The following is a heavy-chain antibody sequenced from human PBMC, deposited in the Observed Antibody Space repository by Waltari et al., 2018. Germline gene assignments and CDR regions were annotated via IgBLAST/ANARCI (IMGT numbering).Heavy chain of an antibody. CDR1: GYTFTSYD. J-gene: IGHJ6*02. CDR2: IHPDSGNT. CDR3: ARKVGATLIWFDA. V-gene: IGHV1-8*01. D-gene: IGHD1-26*01. Sequence: QVQLVQSGAEVKKPGASVKVSCKASGYTFTSYDINWVRQATGQGLEWMGWIHPDSGNTCDAQTIQGRGTMTRNTAISTAYMELSNLRSEDTAVYYCARKVGATLIWFDAWGQGTTVTVSS.